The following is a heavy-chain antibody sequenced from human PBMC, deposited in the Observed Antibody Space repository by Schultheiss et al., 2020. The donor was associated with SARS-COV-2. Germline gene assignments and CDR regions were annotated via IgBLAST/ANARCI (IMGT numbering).Heavy chain of an antibody. J-gene: IGHJ1*01. CDR1: GGSFSGYY. D-gene: IGHD3-16*02. CDR3: ALHYVWGSYRPPGPYFQH. Sequence: SETLSLTCAVYGGSFSGYYWSWIRQPPGKGLEWIGEINHSGSTNYNPSLKSRVTISVDTSKNQFSLKLSSVTAADTAVYYCALHYVWGSYRPPGPYFQHWGQGTLVTGSS. V-gene: IGHV4-34*01. CDR2: INHSGST.